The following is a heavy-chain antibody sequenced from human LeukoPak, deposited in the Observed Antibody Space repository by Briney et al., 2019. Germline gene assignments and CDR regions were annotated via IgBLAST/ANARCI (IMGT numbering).Heavy chain of an antibody. CDR1: GGSIGTYY. Sequence: SETLSLTCTVSGGSIGTYYWSWIRQSPGKGLEWIGYIYVTGTRYNPYLQSRVTISVDRSRNQFFLKLSSVTAADTAVYYCARHIGGGIEDMDVWGKGTKVIVSS. CDR2: IYVTGT. J-gene: IGHJ6*03. V-gene: IGHV4-59*08. D-gene: IGHD3-16*02. CDR3: ARHIGGGIEDMDV.